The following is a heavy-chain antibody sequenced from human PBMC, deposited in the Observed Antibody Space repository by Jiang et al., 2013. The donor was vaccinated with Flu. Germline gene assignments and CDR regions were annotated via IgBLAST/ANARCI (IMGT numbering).Heavy chain of an antibody. CDR1: GGTFSSYA. J-gene: IGHJ4*02. CDR3: ASTFSSSSGIVY. D-gene: IGHD6-6*01. Sequence: KVSCKASGGTFSSYAISWVRQAPGQGLEWMGGIIPIFGTANYAQKFQGRVTITADESTSTAYMELSSLRSEDTAVYYCASTFSSSSGIVYWGQGTLVTVSS. V-gene: IGHV1-69*01. CDR2: IIPIFGTA.